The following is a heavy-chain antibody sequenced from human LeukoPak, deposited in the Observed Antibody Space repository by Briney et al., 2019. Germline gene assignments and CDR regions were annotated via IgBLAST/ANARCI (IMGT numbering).Heavy chain of an antibody. J-gene: IGHJ4*02. D-gene: IGHD2-15*01. Sequence: PSETLSLTCTVSGGSISSSSYYWGWIRQPPGKGLEWIGSIYYSGSTYYNPSLKSRVTISVDTSKNQFSLKLSSVTAADTAVYYCARHGYSYMIVMVNFDYWGQGTLVTVS. CDR1: GGSISSSSYY. CDR2: IYYSGST. V-gene: IGHV4-39*01. CDR3: ARHGYSYMIVMVNFDY.